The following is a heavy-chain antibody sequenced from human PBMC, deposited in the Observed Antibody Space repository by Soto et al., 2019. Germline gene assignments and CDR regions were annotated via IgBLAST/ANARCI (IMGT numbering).Heavy chain of an antibody. CDR3: ATDRAGTNYYGMDV. D-gene: IGHD1-1*01. J-gene: IGHJ6*02. Sequence: GGSLRLSCAASGFTFSSYGMHWVRQAPGKGLEWVAVISDDSSKRYYTDSVKGRFTISRDNSKNTVYLQMNSLRVEDTAMYYCATDRAGTNYYGMDVWGQGTTVTV. CDR1: GFTFSSYG. CDR2: ISDDSSKR. V-gene: IGHV3-30*03.